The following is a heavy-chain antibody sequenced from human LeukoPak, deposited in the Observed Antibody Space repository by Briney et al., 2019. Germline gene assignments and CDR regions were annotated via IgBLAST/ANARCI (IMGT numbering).Heavy chain of an antibody. D-gene: IGHD3-3*01. CDR2: IYTTGST. J-gene: IGHJ4*02. V-gene: IGHV4-4*07. Sequence: PSETLSLTCTVSDDSINDYYWSWIRQPAGKGLEWIGRIYTTGSTNYNPSLKSRATMSIDMSKNQFSLNLSSVTAADTAVYYCARGGEWSYDYWGQGTLVTVSS. CDR1: DDSINDYY. CDR3: ARGGEWSYDY.